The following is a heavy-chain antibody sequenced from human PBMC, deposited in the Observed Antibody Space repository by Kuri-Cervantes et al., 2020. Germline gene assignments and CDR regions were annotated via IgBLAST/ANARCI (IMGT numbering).Heavy chain of an antibody. D-gene: IGHD2-2*01. V-gene: IGHV4-4*07. Sequence: GSLRLSCTVSGGSISSYYWSWIRQPAGKGLEWIGRIYTSGSTNYNPSLKSRVTMSVDTSKNQFSLKLSSVTAADTAVYYCARDRSYYCSSTSCPDDAFDIWGQGTMVTVSS. CDR3: ARDRSYYCSSTSCPDDAFDI. CDR1: GGSISSYY. J-gene: IGHJ3*02. CDR2: IYTSGST.